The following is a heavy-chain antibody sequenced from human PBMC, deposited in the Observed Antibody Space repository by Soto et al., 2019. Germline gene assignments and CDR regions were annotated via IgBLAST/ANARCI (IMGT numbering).Heavy chain of an antibody. Sequence: SETLSLTCSVSGGTISSGGHYWSWIRQLPGKGLEWIGNIYYRGTAYYNPSLKSGLTLSIDTSKNQFSLRLSSVTAADTAVYYCARAIGVPAFDMWGQGTMVTVSS. V-gene: IGHV4-31*03. J-gene: IGHJ3*02. CDR2: IYYRGTA. D-gene: IGHD2-8*01. CDR3: ARAIGVPAFDM. CDR1: GGTISSGGHY.